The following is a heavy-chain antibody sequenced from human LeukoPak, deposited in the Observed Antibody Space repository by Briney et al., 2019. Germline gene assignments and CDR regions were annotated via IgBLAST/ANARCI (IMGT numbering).Heavy chain of an antibody. Sequence: GGSLRLSCAASGFTFSSNYMSWVRQAPGKGLEWVSVIYSGGSTNYKDSVKDRFTISRDNSKNTLSLQMNSMRAEDTAVYYCANSISAAPFDYWGQGTLVTVSS. CDR3: ANSISAAPFDY. CDR2: IYSGGST. V-gene: IGHV3-53*01. D-gene: IGHD6-13*01. J-gene: IGHJ4*02. CDR1: GFTFSSNY.